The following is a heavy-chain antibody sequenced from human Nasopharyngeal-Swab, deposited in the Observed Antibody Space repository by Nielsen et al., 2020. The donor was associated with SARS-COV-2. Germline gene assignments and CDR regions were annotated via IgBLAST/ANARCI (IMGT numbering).Heavy chain of an antibody. Sequence: SETLSLTCTVSGGSISSSSYYWSWIRQPPGKGLEWIGYIFHSGSTYYNPSLKSRVTISVDTSKNQFSLKLSSVTAADTAVYYCAKFAEDLYCSGGSCYWFDPWGQGTLVTVSS. D-gene: IGHD2-15*01. V-gene: IGHV4-30-4*08. CDR2: IFHSGST. J-gene: IGHJ5*02. CDR3: AKFAEDLYCSGGSCYWFDP. CDR1: GGSISSSSYY.